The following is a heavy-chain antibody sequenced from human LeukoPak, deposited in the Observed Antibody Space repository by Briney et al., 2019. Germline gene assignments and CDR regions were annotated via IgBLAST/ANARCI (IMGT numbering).Heavy chain of an antibody. CDR1: GFTFSSYS. V-gene: IGHV3-48*04. CDR3: ARDRGESYDYGDYAEYFQH. CDR2: ISSSSSTI. J-gene: IGHJ1*01. D-gene: IGHD4-17*01. Sequence: GGSLRLSCAASGFTFSSYSMNWVRQAPGKGLEWVSYISSSSSTIYYADSVKGRFTISRDNAKNSLYLQMNSLRAEDTAVYYCARDRGESYDYGDYAEYFQHWGQGTLVTVSS.